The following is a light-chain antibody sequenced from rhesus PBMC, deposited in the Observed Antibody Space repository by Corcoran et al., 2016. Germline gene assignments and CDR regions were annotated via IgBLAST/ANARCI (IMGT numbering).Light chain of an antibody. CDR3: QHNYGTPFS. J-gene: IGKJ2*01. V-gene: IGKV1-74*01. CDR1: ENVDNY. CDR2: KAS. Sequence: DIQMTQSPSSLSASVGDRVTITCRTSENVDNYLNWYQQKLGKAHKLLISKASTLPSGVPSRFSASGSRTDFTFPIISLQSEDVATYYCQHNYGTPFSFGQGTKVEI.